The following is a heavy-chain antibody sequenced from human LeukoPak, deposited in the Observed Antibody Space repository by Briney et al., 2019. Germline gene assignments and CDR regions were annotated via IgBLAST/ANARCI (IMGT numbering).Heavy chain of an antibody. CDR3: ANIGEMATIQSYFDY. CDR1: GFTFSSYG. D-gene: IGHD5-24*01. V-gene: IGHV3-30*18. Sequence: PGRSLRLSCAASGFTFSSYGMHWVRQAPGKGLEWVAVISYDGSNKYYADSVKGRFTISRDNSKNTLYLQMNSLRAEDTAVYYCANIGEMATIQSYFDYWGQGTLVTVSS. J-gene: IGHJ4*02. CDR2: ISYDGSNK.